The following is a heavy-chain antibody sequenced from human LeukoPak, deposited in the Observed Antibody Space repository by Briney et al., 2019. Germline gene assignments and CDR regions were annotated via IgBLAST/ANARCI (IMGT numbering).Heavy chain of an antibody. CDR2: IIPILGIA. V-gene: IGHV1-69*04. J-gene: IGHJ5*02. CDR1: GGTFSSYT. Sequence: SVKVSCKASGGTFSSYTISWVRQAPGQGLEWMGRIIPILGIANYAQKFQGRVTITADKSTSTAYMELGSLRSEDTAVYYCAREYDILTGNWFDPWGQGTLVTVSS. D-gene: IGHD3-9*01. CDR3: AREYDILTGNWFDP.